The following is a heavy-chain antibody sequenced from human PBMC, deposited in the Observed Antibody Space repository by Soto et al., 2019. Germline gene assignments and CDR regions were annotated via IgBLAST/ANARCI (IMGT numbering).Heavy chain of an antibody. CDR1: GFTFSSYA. V-gene: IGHV3-23*01. D-gene: IGHD6-13*01. Sequence: GGSLRLSCAASGFTFSSYAMSWVRQAPGKGLEWVSVISGSGDSTYYADSVKGRFTISRDNSKNTLYLQMNSLRAEDTAVYYCAKESGKNRIAAAGPFDYWGQGTLVTVSS. J-gene: IGHJ4*02. CDR3: AKESGKNRIAAAGPFDY. CDR2: ISGSGDST.